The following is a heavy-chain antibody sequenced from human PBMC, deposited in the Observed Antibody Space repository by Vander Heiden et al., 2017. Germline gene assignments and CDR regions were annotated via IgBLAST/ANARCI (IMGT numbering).Heavy chain of an antibody. Sequence: EVRLVESGGGLVQPGGSLKLSCAASGFTFSGSAMPWVRQASGKGLEWVGRIRSKANSYATAYAASVKGRFTISRDDSKNTAYLQMNSLKTEDTAVYYCLTASYSSGWYFFDYWGQGTLVTVSS. D-gene: IGHD6-19*01. V-gene: IGHV3-73*01. CDR2: IRSKANSYAT. J-gene: IGHJ4*02. CDR3: LTASYSSGWYFFDY. CDR1: GFTFSGSA.